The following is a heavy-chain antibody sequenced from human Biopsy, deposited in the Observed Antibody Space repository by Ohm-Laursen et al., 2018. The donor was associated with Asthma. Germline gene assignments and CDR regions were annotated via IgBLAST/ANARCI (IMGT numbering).Heavy chain of an antibody. D-gene: IGHD3-22*01. CDR2: THYSGTT. CDR1: GGSVGIDY. Sequence: SGDLSLTCTVSGGSVGIDYWGWIRQTPGKGLEYIGYTHYSGTTNTDPSLTGRVTMSVDTSKNQFSLKVTSVTAADTAVYFCARVRGAFYESSVKNAFDVWGQGTMVTVSS. CDR3: ARVRGAFYESSVKNAFDV. J-gene: IGHJ3*01. V-gene: IGHV4-59*02.